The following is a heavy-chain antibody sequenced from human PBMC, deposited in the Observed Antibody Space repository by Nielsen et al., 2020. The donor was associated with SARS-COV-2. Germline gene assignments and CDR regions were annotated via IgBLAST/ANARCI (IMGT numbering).Heavy chain of an antibody. CDR2: ISSSSSTI. D-gene: IGHD3-22*01. CDR1: GFTFSSYS. CDR3: ARDYYDSSGYWNWFDP. J-gene: IGHJ5*02. V-gene: IGHV3-48*02. Sequence: GESLKISCEASGFTFSSYSMNWVRQAPGKGLEWVSYISSSSSTIYYADSVKGRFTISRDNAKNSLYLQMNSLRDEDTAVYYCARDYYDSSGYWNWFDPWGQGTLVTVSS.